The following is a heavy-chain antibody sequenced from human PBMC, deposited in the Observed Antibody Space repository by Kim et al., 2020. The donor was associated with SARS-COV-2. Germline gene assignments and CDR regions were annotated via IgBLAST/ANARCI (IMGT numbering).Heavy chain of an antibody. Sequence: GGSLRLSCAASGFTFDDYAMHWVRQAPGKGLEWVSLISGDGGSTYYADSVKGRFTISRDNSKNSLYLQMNSLRTEDTALYYCAKVRHMTTFSQLSGYYYGMDVWGQGTTVTVSS. V-gene: IGHV3-43*02. CDR3: AKVRHMTTFSQLSGYYYGMDV. CDR1: GFTFDDYA. D-gene: IGHD4-17*01. J-gene: IGHJ6*02. CDR2: ISGDGGST.